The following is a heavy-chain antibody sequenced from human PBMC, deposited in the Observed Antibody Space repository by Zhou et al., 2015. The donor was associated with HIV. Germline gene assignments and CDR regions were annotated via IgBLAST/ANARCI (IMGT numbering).Heavy chain of an antibody. V-gene: IGHV1-58*01. Sequence: QMQLVQSGPEVKKPGTSVKVSCKASGFTFTSSAVQWVRQARGQRLEWIGWIVVGSGNTNYAQKFQERVTITRDMSTSTAYMELSSLRSEDTAVYYCARDQGGGGYSYARFRMDVWGQGTTVTVSS. J-gene: IGHJ6*02. D-gene: IGHD5-18*01. CDR1: GFTFTSSA. CDR3: ARDQGGGGYSYARFRMDV. CDR2: IVVGSGNT.